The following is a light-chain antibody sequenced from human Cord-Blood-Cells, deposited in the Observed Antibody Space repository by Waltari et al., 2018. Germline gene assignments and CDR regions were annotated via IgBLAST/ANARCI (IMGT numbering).Light chain of an antibody. CDR3: QQYNNWPSYT. Sequence: EIVMTQSPATLSVFPGERATPSCRASQSVRSNLAWYQQKPGQAPRHLIYGASTRATGIPARFSGSGSGTEFTLTISSLQSEDFAVYYCQQYNNWPSYTFGQGTKLEIK. CDR1: QSVRSN. V-gene: IGKV3-15*01. CDR2: GAS. J-gene: IGKJ2*01.